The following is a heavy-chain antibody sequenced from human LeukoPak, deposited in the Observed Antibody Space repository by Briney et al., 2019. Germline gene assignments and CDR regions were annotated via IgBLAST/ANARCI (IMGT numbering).Heavy chain of an antibody. V-gene: IGHV1-69*05. D-gene: IGHD4-23*01. Sequence: SVKVSCKASGGTFSSYAMSWVRHAPGQGLEWVGGIIPIFGTANYAQKFQGIVTINTDESTSTAYMELSSLRCEDTAVYYCASHEGRYGGNSYWGQGTLVTVSS. CDR3: ASHEGRYGGNSY. CDR2: IIPIFGTA. CDR1: GGTFSSYA. J-gene: IGHJ4*02.